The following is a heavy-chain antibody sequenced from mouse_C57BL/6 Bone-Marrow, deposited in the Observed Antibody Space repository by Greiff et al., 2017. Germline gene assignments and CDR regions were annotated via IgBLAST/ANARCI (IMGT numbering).Heavy chain of an antibody. D-gene: IGHD1-1*01. J-gene: IGHJ2*01. Sequence: EVKLMESGGGLVKPGGSLKLSCAASGFTFSDYGMHWVRQAPEKGLEWVAYISSGSSTIYYEDTVKGRFTISRDNAKNTLFLQKTSLRSEDTAFYYCARGGSSYFDYWGQGTTLTVSS. CDR1: GFTFSDYG. CDR2: ISSGSSTI. V-gene: IGHV5-17*01. CDR3: ARGGSSYFDY.